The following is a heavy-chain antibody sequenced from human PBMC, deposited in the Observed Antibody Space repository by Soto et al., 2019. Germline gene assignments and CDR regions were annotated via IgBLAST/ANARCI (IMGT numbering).Heavy chain of an antibody. CDR1: GFTFSSYA. D-gene: IGHD5-18*01. V-gene: IGHV3-30-3*01. CDR3: ARRTPGDTAMAFPPNYYSYSGMDV. Sequence: GGSLRLSCAASGFTFSSYAMHWVRQAPGKGLEWVAVISYDGSNKYYADSVKGRFTISRDNSKNTLYLQMNSLRAEDTAVYYCARRTPGDTAMAFPPNYYSYSGMDVWGQGTTVTVSS. CDR2: ISYDGSNK. J-gene: IGHJ6*02.